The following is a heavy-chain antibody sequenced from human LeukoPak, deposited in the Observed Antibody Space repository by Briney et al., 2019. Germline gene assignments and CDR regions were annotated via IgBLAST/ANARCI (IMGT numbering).Heavy chain of an antibody. V-gene: IGHV1-46*01. CDR3: ARGPVSGFDY. CDR2: INPSGGST. CDR1: GYTFTSYY. Sequence: RASVKVSCKASGYTFTSYYMHWVRQAPGQGLEWMGIINPSGGSTSYAQKFQGRVTITADKSTSTAYMELSSLRSEDTAVYYCARGPVSGFDYWGQGTLVTVSS. J-gene: IGHJ4*02. D-gene: IGHD3-10*01.